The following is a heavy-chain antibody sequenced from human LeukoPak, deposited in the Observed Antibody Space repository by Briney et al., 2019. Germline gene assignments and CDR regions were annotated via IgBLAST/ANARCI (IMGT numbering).Heavy chain of an antibody. CDR1: GFTFTNYA. Sequence: GGSLRLSCAASGFTFTNYAMSWVRQAPGKGLEWVANINQGGSEKFYVDSVKGRFTISRDNAKNSLYLQMNSLRAEDTAVYYCARSRVDYWGQGTLVTVSS. CDR2: INQGGSEK. J-gene: IGHJ4*02. CDR3: ARSRVDY. V-gene: IGHV3-7*05.